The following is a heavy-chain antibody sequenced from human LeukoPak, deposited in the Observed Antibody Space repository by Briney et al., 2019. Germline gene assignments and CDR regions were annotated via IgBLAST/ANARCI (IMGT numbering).Heavy chain of an antibody. D-gene: IGHD6-6*01. CDR3: ARGLSGYASSLGY. J-gene: IGHJ4*02. V-gene: IGHV3-7*01. CDR1: GFTFKTYY. CDR2: INQDGSEK. Sequence: PGGSLRLSCAASGFTFKTYYMSWVRQAPGKGLEWVANINQDGSEKNYADSVRGRFSISRDNAKNTLYLQMNSLRAEDTAVYYCARGLSGYASSLGYWGQGTLVTVSA.